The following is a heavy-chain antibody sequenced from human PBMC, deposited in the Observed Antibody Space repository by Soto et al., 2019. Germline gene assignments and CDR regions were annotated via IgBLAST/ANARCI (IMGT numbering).Heavy chain of an antibody. Sequence: QVQLVQSGAEVKKPGSSVKVSCKASGGTFSSYTIYWVRQAPGQGLEWMGRIIPILGIANYAQKFQGRVTITADKSEDTACMERSSLGSEDTAVSYCARERGDYGDFNWGQGTLVTVSS. J-gene: IGHJ1*01. CDR1: GGTFSSYT. CDR3: ARERGDYGDFN. CDR2: IIPILGIA. V-gene: IGHV1-69*08. D-gene: IGHD4-17*01.